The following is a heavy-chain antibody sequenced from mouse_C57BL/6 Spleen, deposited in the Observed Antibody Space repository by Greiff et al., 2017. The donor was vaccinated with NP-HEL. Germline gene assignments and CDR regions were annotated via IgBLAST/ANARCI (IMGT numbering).Heavy chain of an antibody. D-gene: IGHD1-1*01. V-gene: IGHV1-55*01. J-gene: IGHJ4*01. CDR2: IYPGSGST. CDR1: GYTFTSYW. Sequence: VQLQQPGAELVKPGASVKMSCKASGYTFTSYWITWVKQRPGQGLEWIGDIYPGSGSTNYNEKFKSKATLTVDTSSSTAYMQLSSLTSEDSAVYYCARSGYYGSIQYYYAMDYWGQGTSVTVSS. CDR3: ARSGYYGSIQYYYAMDY.